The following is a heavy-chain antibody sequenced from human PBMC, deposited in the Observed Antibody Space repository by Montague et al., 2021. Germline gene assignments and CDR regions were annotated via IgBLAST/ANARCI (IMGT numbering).Heavy chain of an antibody. CDR1: GGSISSGGYY. Sequence: TLSLTCTVSGGSISSGGYYWSWIRQLPGKGLEWIGYLFYSGNTYYNPSLKSRVTISVDTSKNQFSLKLSSVTAADTAVYYCARAEDYYGSGSYLGFDYWGQGTLVTVSS. D-gene: IGHD3-10*01. V-gene: IGHV4-31*03. J-gene: IGHJ4*02. CDR3: ARAEDYYGSGSYLGFDY. CDR2: LFYSGNT.